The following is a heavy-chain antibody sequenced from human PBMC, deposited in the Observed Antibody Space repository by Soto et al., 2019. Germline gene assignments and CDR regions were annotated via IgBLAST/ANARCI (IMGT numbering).Heavy chain of an antibody. CDR1: GFIFSDYS. CDR2: ISTGGDIV. CDR3: AREAASGSDS. J-gene: IGHJ4*02. Sequence: GGSLILSCAASGFIFSDYSMNWVRQDPGKGLEWISYISTGGDIVYYAESVRGRFTISRDNARNSLYLQMTNLKDEDTAVYFCAREAASGSDSWGQGTLVTVSS. V-gene: IGHV3-48*02. D-gene: IGHD3-3*01.